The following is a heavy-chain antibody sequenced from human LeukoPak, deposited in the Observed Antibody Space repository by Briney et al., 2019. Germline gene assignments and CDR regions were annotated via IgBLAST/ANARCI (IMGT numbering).Heavy chain of an antibody. CDR1: GGTFSSYA. CDR2: IIPILGTA. V-gene: IGHV1-69*11. CDR3: ARDRTPLLRYFDWLLDY. J-gene: IGHJ4*02. D-gene: IGHD3-9*01. Sequence: SVKVSCKASGGTFSSYAISWVRQAPGQGLEWLGRIIPILGTANYAQKFQGRVTNTTDESTSTAYMELSSLRSEDTAVYYCARDRTPLLRYFDWLLDYWGRGTLVTVSS.